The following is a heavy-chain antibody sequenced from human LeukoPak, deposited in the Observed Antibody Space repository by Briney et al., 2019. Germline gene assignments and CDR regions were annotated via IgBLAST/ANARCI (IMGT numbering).Heavy chain of an antibody. CDR1: GGSISNYY. J-gene: IGHJ4*02. V-gene: IGHV4-4*07. Sequence: SETLSLTCTVSGGSISNYYWSWIRQPAGKGLEWIGRIYAGGTTHYNPSLKSRVTVSVDTSKNQFSLRLTSVTAADTAVYYCAREFGYAVISLDYWGQGTLVTVPS. CDR2: IYAGGTT. D-gene: IGHD5-12*01. CDR3: AREFGYAVISLDY.